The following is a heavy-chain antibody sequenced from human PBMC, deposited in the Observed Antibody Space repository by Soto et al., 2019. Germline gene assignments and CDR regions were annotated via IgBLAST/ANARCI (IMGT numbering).Heavy chain of an antibody. J-gene: IGHJ3*02. Sequence: EVQLVESGGGLIQPGGSLRLSCAASGFTVSSNYMSWVRQAPGKGLEWVSVIYSGGTTYYADSVKGRFTISRDNSKNTLYLQMNSLIAEDTAIYYCARERLLYVGEFTPNTFDMWGQGTMVTVSS. CDR3: ARERLLYVGEFTPNTFDM. CDR2: IYSGGTT. V-gene: IGHV3-53*01. CDR1: GFTVSSNY. D-gene: IGHD3-10*01.